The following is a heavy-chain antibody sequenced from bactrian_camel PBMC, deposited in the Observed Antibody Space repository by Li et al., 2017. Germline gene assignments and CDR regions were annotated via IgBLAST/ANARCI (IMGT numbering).Heavy chain of an antibody. CDR2: LDSDGRI. V-gene: IGHV3S10*01. J-gene: IGHJ4*01. D-gene: IGHD1*01. CDR3: AAGLTATCASLRY. CDR1: GYTYSRPC. Sequence: DVQLVESGGGLVQPGGSLRLSCAASSGYTYSRPCMGWLRQASGKEREWVGSLDSDGRINYADSVKGRFTISKDTPRNVYLQMNSLKAEDTAMYYCAAGLTATCASLRYWGQGTQVTVS.